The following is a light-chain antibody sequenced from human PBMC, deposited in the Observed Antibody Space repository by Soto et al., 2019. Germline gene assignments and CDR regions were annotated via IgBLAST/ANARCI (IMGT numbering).Light chain of an antibody. Sequence: DIQMTRSPSSLSASVGDRVTITCRASQSISSFLTWYQQKAGKAPKLLIYAASSLQSGVPSRFSGSGSGTDFTLTISSLQPEDFASYYCQQSFSTPPTFGQGTKV. CDR2: AAS. CDR1: QSISSF. CDR3: QQSFSTPPT. J-gene: IGKJ1*01. V-gene: IGKV1-39*01.